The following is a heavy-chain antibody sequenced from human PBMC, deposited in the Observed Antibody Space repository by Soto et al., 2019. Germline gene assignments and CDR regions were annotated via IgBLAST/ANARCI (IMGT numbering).Heavy chain of an antibody. CDR3: VGSLMSRAMESFDY. D-gene: IGHD5-18*01. V-gene: IGHV4-59*01. Sequence: PSETLSLTCSVSAGSISRYYWGWVRQSPGEGLEWIAHISYTVDASYNPSLKSRVTISLDTSKNQIALRLMSVTAADTAVYYRVGSLMSRAMESFDYWGQGTLVTVSS. J-gene: IGHJ4*02. CDR2: ISYTVDA. CDR1: AGSISRYY.